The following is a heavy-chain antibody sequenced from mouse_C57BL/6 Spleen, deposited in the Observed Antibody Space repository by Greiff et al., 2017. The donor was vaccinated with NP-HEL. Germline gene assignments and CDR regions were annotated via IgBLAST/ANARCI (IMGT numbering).Heavy chain of an antibody. D-gene: IGHD2-5*01. CDR1: SYTFTSYW. CDR2: IYPGSGST. J-gene: IGHJ3*01. V-gene: IGHV1-55*01. Sequence: QVQLQQPGAELVKPGASVKMSCKASSYTFTSYWITWVKQRPGQGLEWIGDIYPGSGSTNYNEKFKSKATLTGDTSSSTAYMQLSSLTSEDSAVYYCARKAYYSNGWFAYWGQGTLVTVSA. CDR3: ARKAYYSNGWFAY.